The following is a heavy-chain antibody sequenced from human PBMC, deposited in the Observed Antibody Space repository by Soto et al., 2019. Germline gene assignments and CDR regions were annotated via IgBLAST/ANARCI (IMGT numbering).Heavy chain of an antibody. J-gene: IGHJ6*02. V-gene: IGHV3-23*01. D-gene: IGHD2-2*01. CDR1: GFTFSNYA. CDR3: AKDEVYCSSTSCYYYGMDV. CDR2: ISTSGGST. Sequence: PGGSLRLSCAASGFTFSNYAMTWVRQAPGKGLEWVSSISTSGGSTYYADSVKGRFTISRDNSKNTLYLQMNSLRAEDTAVYYCAKDEVYCSSTSCYYYGMDVWGQGTTVTSP.